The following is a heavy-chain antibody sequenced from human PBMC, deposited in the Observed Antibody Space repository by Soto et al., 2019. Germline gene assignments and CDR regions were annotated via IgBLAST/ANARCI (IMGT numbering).Heavy chain of an antibody. CDR3: PTREISGGSPSCYTNFCYRLDV. Sequence: GESLKISCKGSGYRFTTYWINWVRQMPGKGLEGMGRSDPSESYPQYSPSFQGHVTISADKSINTAYLQWSSLKASDTAMYFCPTREISGGSPSCYTNFCYRLDVWSRGTTVHVSS. D-gene: IGHD2-15*01. V-gene: IGHV5-10-1*01. CDR1: GYRFTTYW. J-gene: IGHJ6*02. CDR2: SDPSESYP.